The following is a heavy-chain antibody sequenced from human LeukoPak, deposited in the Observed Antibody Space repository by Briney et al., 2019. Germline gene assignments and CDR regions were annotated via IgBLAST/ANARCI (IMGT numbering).Heavy chain of an antibody. CDR3: ARGGAARLHFQN. V-gene: IGHV4-59*01. CDR1: GGSISTYY. CDR2: IYHSGST. D-gene: IGHD6-6*01. Sequence: PSETLCLTCTASGGSISTYYWNWIRQPPGKGLEWIGYIYHSGSTNYNPSLQSRVTISVDTSKNQFSLNLNSVTAADTAVYICARGGAARLHFQNWGQGTLVTVS. J-gene: IGHJ1*01.